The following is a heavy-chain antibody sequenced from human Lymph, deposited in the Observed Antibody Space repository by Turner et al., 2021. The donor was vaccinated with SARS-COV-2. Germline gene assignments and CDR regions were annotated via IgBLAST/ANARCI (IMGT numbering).Heavy chain of an antibody. Sequence: QVQLQESGPRLVKPLETLSLTCTVSGGSVNSNYWSWIRQPPGKRLEWIGYIYYRGSTNYNPSLESRVTISVDTSRNQFSLNLTSVTAADTAIYYCARETVNNWVDPWGQGTLVTVSS. V-gene: IGHV4-59*02. J-gene: IGHJ5*02. D-gene: IGHD2-21*02. CDR2: IYYRGST. CDR3: ARETVNNWVDP. CDR1: GGSVNSNY.